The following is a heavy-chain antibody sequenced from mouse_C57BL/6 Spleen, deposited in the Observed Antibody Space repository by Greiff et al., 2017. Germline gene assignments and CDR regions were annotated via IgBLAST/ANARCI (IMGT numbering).Heavy chain of an antibody. CDR2: IYPGDGDT. J-gene: IGHJ4*01. V-gene: IGHV1-80*01. CDR3: ARQGWLLQDYYAMDY. D-gene: IGHD2-3*01. CDR1: GYAFSSYW. Sequence: QVQLQQSGAELVKPGASVKISCKASGYAFSSYWMNWVKQRPGKGLEWIGQIYPGDGDTNYNGKFKGKATLTADKSSSTAYMQLSSLTSEDSAVYCCARQGWLLQDYYAMDYWGQGTSATVSS.